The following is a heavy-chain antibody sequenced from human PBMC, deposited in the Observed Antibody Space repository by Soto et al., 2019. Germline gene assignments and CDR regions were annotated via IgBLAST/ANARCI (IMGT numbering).Heavy chain of an antibody. CDR3: ARDGREASGMDV. D-gene: IGHD1-26*01. CDR1: GGSISSHY. J-gene: IGHJ6*02. CDR2: IYYRGST. V-gene: IGHV4-59*11. Sequence: SETLSLTCTVSGGSISSHYLSWVRQAPGKGLEWIGHIYYRGSTTYNPSLRSRSTISVDTSNNQFSLKLNSVTTADTAVYYCARDGREASGMDVWGQGTKVTVYS.